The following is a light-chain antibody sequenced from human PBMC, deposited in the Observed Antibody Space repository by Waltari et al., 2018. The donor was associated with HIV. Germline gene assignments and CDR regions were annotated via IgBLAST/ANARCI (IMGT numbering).Light chain of an antibody. V-gene: IGLV3-19*01. CDR2: GKN. J-gene: IGLJ2*01. CDR1: XLXSYX. Sequence: SSELTQDPAVSVXXGQTVXXXCXGDXLXSYXASWYXXKXEXALVLVIYGKNNRPARIPDRFSSSSSGQTASLXITGDQXXXXAXYYCNSRXSSGNHVVFGGGTK. CDR3: NSRXSSGNHVV.